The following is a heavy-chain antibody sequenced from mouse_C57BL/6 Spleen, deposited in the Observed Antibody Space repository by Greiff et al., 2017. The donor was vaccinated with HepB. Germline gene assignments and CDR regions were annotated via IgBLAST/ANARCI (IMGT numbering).Heavy chain of an antibody. J-gene: IGHJ4*01. V-gene: IGHV5-17*01. CDR2: ISSGSSTI. CDR3: ARERDYDVGAMDY. Sequence: VQLVESGGGLVKPGGSLKLSCAASGFTFSDYGMHWVRQAPEKGLEWVAYISSGSSTIYYADTVKGRFTISRDNAKNTLFLQMTSLRSADTAMYYCARERDYDVGAMDYWGQGTSVTVSS. CDR1: GFTFSDYG. D-gene: IGHD2-4*01.